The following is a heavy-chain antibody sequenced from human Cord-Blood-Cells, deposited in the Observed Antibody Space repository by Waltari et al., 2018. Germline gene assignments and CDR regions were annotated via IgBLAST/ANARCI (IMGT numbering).Heavy chain of an antibody. V-gene: IGHV3-73*01. CDR1: GFPFRGPA. J-gene: IGHJ4*02. D-gene: IGHD3-22*01. CDR2: IKSKANSYAT. CDR3: TSNRNY. Sequence: EVQLVESGGGLVQPGGSLKLSCAAPGFPFRGPALHWVRQASGKGLEWVGRIKSKANSYATAYAASVKGRFTISRDDSKNTAYLQMNSLKTEDTAVYYCTSNRNYWGQGTLVTVSS.